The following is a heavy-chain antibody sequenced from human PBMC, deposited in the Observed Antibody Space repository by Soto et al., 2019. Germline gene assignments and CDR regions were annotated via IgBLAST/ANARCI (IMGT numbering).Heavy chain of an antibody. V-gene: IGHV5-51*03. D-gene: IGHD1-1*01. CDR2: IYPGDSDA. CDR3: ARRGWNDGNPIDY. CDR1: GYSFTSYW. Sequence: PGESLKISCKGSGYSFTSYWIGWVRQMPGKGLEWMGIIYPGDSDARYSPSFQGQVTISADKSISTAYLQWSSLKASDTAMYHCARRGWNDGNPIDYWGQGTLVTVSS. J-gene: IGHJ4*02.